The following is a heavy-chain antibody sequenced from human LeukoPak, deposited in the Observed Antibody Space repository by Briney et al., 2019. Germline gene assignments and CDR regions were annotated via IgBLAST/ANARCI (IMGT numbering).Heavy chain of an antibody. CDR2: TSSNGGST. J-gene: IGHJ6*03. D-gene: IGHD2-15*01. CDR3: ARDRSRYYMDV. V-gene: IGHV3-64*01. Sequence: GGSLRLSCAASGFTFSSYAMHWVRQAPGKGLEYVSATSSNGGSTYYANSVKGRFTISRDNSKNTLYLQMGSLRAEDMAVYYCARDRSRYYMDVWGKGTTVTVSS. CDR1: GFTFSSYA.